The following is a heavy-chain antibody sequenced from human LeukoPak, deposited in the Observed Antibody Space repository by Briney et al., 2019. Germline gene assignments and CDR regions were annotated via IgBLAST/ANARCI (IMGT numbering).Heavy chain of an antibody. D-gene: IGHD2-15*01. Sequence: GASVKVSCKASGYSFTNYDINWVRQATGQGLERMGWMNPNSGNTGLAQKFQGRVTMTRNTSIITAHMELSSLTSEDTAVYYCARVYCSVVVAATRGCYFDSWGQGTLVTVSS. CDR1: GYSFTNYD. CDR3: ARVYCSVVVAATRGCYFDS. V-gene: IGHV1-8*01. J-gene: IGHJ4*02. CDR2: MNPNSGNT.